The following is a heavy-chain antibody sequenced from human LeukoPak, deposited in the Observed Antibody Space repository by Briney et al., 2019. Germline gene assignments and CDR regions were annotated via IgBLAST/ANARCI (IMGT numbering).Heavy chain of an antibody. Sequence: GGSLRLSCAASGFTFSSYWVHLVRQAPGGGLVWVSRINSDGSSTSYADSVKGRFTISGDKAKNTLYLQMNSLRAEDTAVYYCARVVDDSSDYYAYDIDYWGQGTLVTVSS. J-gene: IGHJ4*02. CDR2: INSDGSST. V-gene: IGHV3-74*01. CDR3: ARVVDDSSDYYAYDIDY. CDR1: GFTFSSYW. D-gene: IGHD3-22*01.